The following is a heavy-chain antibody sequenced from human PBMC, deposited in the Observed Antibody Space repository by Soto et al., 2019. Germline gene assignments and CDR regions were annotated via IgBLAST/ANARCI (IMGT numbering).Heavy chain of an antibody. Sequence: PGGSLRLSCAASGFTFSSYAMSWVRQAPGKGLEWVSAISGSGGSTYYADSVKGRFTISRDNSKNTLYLQMNSLRAEDTAVYYCAKHPGDVLRFLLMDVWGQGTTVTVSS. J-gene: IGHJ6*02. CDR3: AKHPGDVLRFLLMDV. CDR1: GFTFSSYA. CDR2: ISGSGGST. V-gene: IGHV3-23*01. D-gene: IGHD3-3*01.